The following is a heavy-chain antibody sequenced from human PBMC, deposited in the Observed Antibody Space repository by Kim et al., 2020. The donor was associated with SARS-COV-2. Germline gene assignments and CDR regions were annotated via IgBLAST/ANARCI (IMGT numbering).Heavy chain of an antibody. V-gene: IGHV4-34*01. Sequence: TNTTPSLKSRVTISVDTSKNQFSLKLSSVTAADTAVYYCAREDTYHDAFDIWGQGTMVTVSS. CDR2: T. J-gene: IGHJ3*02. CDR3: AREDTYHDAFDI. D-gene: IGHD2-2*01.